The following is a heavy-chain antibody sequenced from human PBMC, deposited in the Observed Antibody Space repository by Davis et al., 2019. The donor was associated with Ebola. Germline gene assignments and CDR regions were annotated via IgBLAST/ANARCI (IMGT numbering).Heavy chain of an antibody. V-gene: IGHV4-34*01. CDR3: ASRPWGYYYYGMDV. D-gene: IGHD3-16*01. Sequence: MPSETLSLTCAVYSGSFSGYYWSWIRQPPGKGLEWIGEINHSGSTNYNPSLKSRVTISVDTSKNQFSLKLSSVTAADTAVYYCASRPWGYYYYGMDVWGQGTTVTVSS. CDR1: SGSFSGYY. CDR2: INHSGST. J-gene: IGHJ6*02.